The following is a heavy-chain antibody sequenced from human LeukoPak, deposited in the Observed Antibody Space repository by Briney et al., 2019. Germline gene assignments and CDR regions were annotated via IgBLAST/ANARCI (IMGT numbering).Heavy chain of an antibody. Sequence: ALVKVSCKASGGTFSSYAISWVRQAPGQGLEWMGRIIPILGIANYAQKFQGRVTITADKSTSTAYMELSSLRSEDTAVYYCASGDYDSSGYSDYWGQGTLVTVSS. V-gene: IGHV1-69*04. CDR3: ASGDYDSSGYSDY. CDR1: GGTFSSYA. J-gene: IGHJ4*02. D-gene: IGHD3-22*01. CDR2: IIPILGIA.